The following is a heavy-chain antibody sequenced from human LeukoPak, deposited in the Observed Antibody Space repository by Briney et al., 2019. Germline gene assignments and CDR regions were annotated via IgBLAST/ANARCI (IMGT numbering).Heavy chain of an antibody. CDR1: GFTFSSYW. Sequence: GGSLRLSCAASGFTFSSYWMSWVRQAPGKGLEWVANIKQDGSEKYYADSVKGRFTISRDNSKNTLYLQMNSLRAEDTAVYYCARDYYDSSGYFPGGYWGQGTLVTVSS. CDR3: ARDYYDSSGYFPGGY. D-gene: IGHD3-22*01. V-gene: IGHV3-7*01. J-gene: IGHJ4*02. CDR2: IKQDGSEK.